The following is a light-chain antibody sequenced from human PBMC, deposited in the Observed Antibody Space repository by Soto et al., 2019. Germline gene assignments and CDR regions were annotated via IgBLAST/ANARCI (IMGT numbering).Light chain of an antibody. Sequence: DIQMTQSPSFVYASVGDRVTITCRASQRLGSWLSWYQQKAGRAPKLLIYAASTLQSGVPSRFSGSRSGTGFTPTISSLQHEDFATCDCQQGSILPVTFDGGTKVEV. CDR1: QRLGSW. CDR3: QQGSILPVT. V-gene: IGKV1-12*01. CDR2: AAS. J-gene: IGKJ4*01.